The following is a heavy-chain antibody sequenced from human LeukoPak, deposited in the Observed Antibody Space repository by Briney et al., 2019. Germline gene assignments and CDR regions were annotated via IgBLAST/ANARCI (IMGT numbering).Heavy chain of an antibody. Sequence: GGSLRLSCAASGFIFSSYGMHWVRQAPGKGLEWVAFIRYDGSNKYYADSVKGRFTISRDNSKNTLYLQMNSLRAEDTAVYYCAKGTDRVPYYYYYYMDVWGKGTTVTISS. CDR1: GFIFSSYG. J-gene: IGHJ6*03. V-gene: IGHV3-30*02. CDR3: AKGTDRVPYYYYYYMDV. D-gene: IGHD1-1*01. CDR2: IRYDGSNK.